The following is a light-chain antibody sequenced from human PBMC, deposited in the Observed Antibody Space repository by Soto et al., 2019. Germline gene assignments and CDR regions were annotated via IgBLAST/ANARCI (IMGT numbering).Light chain of an antibody. J-gene: IGKJ1*01. CDR2: ADS. CDR1: QSIDRW. V-gene: IGKV1-5*01. CDR3: QAYDTSWT. Sequence: DTQMTQSPPTLSASVGDRVTITCRASQSIDRWLAWYQQKPRKAPKLLNYADSSLESVLPSRFSGSASGLGFILISSRLSREHLASYHLQAYDTSWTFGQGTKVEIK.